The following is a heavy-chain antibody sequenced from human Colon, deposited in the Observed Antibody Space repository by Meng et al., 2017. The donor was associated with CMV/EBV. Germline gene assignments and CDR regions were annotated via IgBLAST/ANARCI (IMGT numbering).Heavy chain of an antibody. J-gene: IGHJ4*02. CDR1: GFTFDDYG. V-gene: IGHV3-20*04. CDR2: IHWNDGTT. D-gene: IGHD6-6*01. CDR3: ARRAARRNWLASDY. Sequence: GGSLRLSCATSGFTFDDYGFNWVRQVPGKGLEWVAGIHWNDGTTGYADSVQARFIISRDSAKNSLYLQMDSLRVDDTALYYCARRAARRNWLASDYWGQGTLVTVSS.